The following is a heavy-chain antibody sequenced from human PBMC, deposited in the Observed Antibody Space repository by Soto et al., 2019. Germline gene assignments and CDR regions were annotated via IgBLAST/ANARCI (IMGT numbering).Heavy chain of an antibody. Sequence: GGSLRLSCAASGFTFSSYAMHWVRQAPGKGLEWVAVISYDGSIKYYADSVKGRFTISRDNSKNTVYLQMNSLRVEDTAVYYCAKERSLVVTAMDVWGQGTTVTVSS. V-gene: IGHV3-30-3*01. CDR1: GFTFSSYA. CDR3: AKERSLVVTAMDV. CDR2: ISYDGSIK. D-gene: IGHD2-21*02. J-gene: IGHJ6*02.